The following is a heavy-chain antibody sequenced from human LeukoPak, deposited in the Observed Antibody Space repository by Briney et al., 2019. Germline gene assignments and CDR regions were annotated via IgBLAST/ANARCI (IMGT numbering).Heavy chain of an antibody. CDR1: GGSFSGYY. CDR2: INHSGST. Sequence: SETLSLTCAVYGGSFSGYYWSWIRQPPGKGLEWIGEINHSGSTNYNPSLKSRVTISVDTSKNQFSLKLSSVTAADTAVYYCARAAFFGADFDYWGQGTLVTVSS. D-gene: IGHD3-10*01. J-gene: IGHJ4*02. V-gene: IGHV4-34*01. CDR3: ARAAFFGADFDY.